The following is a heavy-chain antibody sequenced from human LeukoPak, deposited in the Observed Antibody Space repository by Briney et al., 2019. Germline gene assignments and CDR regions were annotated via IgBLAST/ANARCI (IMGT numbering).Heavy chain of an antibody. D-gene: IGHD6-13*01. CDR2: IYHSGST. Sequence: SETLSLTCAVSGVSISSSNWGSWIRQPPGEGLEWIGEIYHSGSTNYNPSLRSRVTISVDKSTTQFSLKLRSVTAADTAVYYCARISSSNWYNERGAFDVWGQGTMVTVSS. V-gene: IGHV4-4*02. J-gene: IGHJ3*01. CDR1: GVSISSSNW. CDR3: ARISSSNWYNERGAFDV.